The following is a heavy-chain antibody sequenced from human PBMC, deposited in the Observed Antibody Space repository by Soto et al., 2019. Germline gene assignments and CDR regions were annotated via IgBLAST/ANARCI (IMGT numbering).Heavy chain of an antibody. V-gene: IGHV4-31*03. CDR3: ARETERYCSGGSCRN. J-gene: IGHJ1*01. CDR2: IYYSGST. CDR1: GGSISSGGYY. Sequence: SETLSLTCTVSGGSISSGGYYWSWIRQHPGKGLEWIGYIYYSGSTYYNPSLKSRVTISVDTSKNQFSLKLSSVTAADTAVYYCARETERYCSGGSCRNWGQGTLVTVSS. D-gene: IGHD2-15*01.